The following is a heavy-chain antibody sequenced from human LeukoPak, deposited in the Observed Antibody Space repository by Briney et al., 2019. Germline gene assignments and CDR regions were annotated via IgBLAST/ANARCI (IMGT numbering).Heavy chain of an antibody. CDR2: IWYDGSQK. CDR1: GFTFSSYG. J-gene: IGHJ6*02. D-gene: IGHD3-22*01. CDR3: ARDRIRVQLWLGGMDV. V-gene: IGHV3-33*01. Sequence: GGSLRLSCAASGFTFSSYGMHWVRQVPGKGLEWVAVIWYDGSQKYYADSVKGRFTISRDNSKNTLFLQMNNLRAEDTAVYYCARDRIRVQLWLGGMDVWGQGTTVTVSS.